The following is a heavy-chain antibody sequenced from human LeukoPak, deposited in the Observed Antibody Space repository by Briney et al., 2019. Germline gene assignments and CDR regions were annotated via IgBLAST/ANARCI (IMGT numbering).Heavy chain of an antibody. Sequence: GGSLRLSCAASGFTFSSYWMTWVRQAPGKGLEWVANIKQDGSEKYYVDSVKGRFTISRDNSKNTLYLQMNSLRAEDTAVYYCAKEGAWFGAFLPLPDYWGQGTLVTVSS. D-gene: IGHD3-10*01. CDR3: AKEGAWFGAFLPLPDY. V-gene: IGHV3-7*01. J-gene: IGHJ4*02. CDR2: IKQDGSEK. CDR1: GFTFSSYW.